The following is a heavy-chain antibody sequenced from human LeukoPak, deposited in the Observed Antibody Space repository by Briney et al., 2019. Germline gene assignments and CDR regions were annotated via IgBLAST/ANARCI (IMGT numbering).Heavy chain of an antibody. D-gene: IGHD3-10*01. CDR1: GYTFTSYG. Sequence: ASVKVSCKASGYTFTSYGISWVRQAPGQGLEWMGWISAYNGNTNYAQKLQGRVTMTTDTSTSTAYMELRSLRSDDTAVYYCARAHYGSGSYYYYYYYIDVWGKGTTVTISS. CDR3: ARAHYGSGSYYYYYYYIDV. CDR2: ISAYNGNT. V-gene: IGHV1-18*01. J-gene: IGHJ6*03.